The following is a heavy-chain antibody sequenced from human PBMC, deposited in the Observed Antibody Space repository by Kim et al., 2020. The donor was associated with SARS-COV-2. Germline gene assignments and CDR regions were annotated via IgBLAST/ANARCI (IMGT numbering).Heavy chain of an antibody. D-gene: IGHD3-10*01. CDR2: ISWNSDTV. V-gene: IGHV3-9*01. Sequence: GGSLRLSCAASGFTFGHYAIHWVRQAPGKGLEWVSGISWNSDTVGYADSVKGRFTISRDNSMHSVFLQMNGLRSEDTAMYYCAKAPPPGSCYGGLHDFWGQGTLVTVSS. CDR3: AKAPPPGSCYGGLHDF. J-gene: IGHJ4*02. CDR1: GFTFGHYA.